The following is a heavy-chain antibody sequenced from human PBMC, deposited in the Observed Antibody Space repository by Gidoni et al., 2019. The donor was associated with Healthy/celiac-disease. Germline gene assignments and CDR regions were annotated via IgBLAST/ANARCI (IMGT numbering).Heavy chain of an antibody. V-gene: IGHV4-59*08. Sequence: GPGLVKPSETLSLTCTVSGGSISSYYWSWSRQPPGKGLEWIGYIYYSGSTNYNPSLKSRVTISVDTSKNQLSLTLSSVTAADTAVYYCARLQLELFDYWGQGTLVTVSS. D-gene: IGHD1-1*01. CDR1: GGSISSYY. CDR2: IYYSGST. CDR3: ARLQLELFDY. J-gene: IGHJ4*02.